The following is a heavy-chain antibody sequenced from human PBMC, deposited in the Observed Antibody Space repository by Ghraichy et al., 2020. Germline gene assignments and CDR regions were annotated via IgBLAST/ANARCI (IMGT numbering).Heavy chain of an antibody. V-gene: IGHV3-74*01. J-gene: IGHJ4*02. CDR3: ARGGSGLDN. CDR1: GFSITNYW. CDR2: IYGDSFIT. D-gene: IGHD3-16*01. Sequence: GGSLRLSCAGSGFSITNYWMYWARQAPGKGLEWVSHIYGDSFITNYADSVRGRFTISRDVAKNSVYLKMNNLRVEDTVCYFCARGGSGLDNWGQGILVTVS.